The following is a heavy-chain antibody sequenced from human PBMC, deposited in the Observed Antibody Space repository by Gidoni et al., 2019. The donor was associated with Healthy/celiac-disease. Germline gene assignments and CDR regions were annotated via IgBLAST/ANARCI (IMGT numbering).Heavy chain of an antibody. D-gene: IGHD3-22*01. CDR2: IKQDGSEK. CDR3: ARDEGYYDSSGYV. J-gene: IGHJ4*02. V-gene: IGHV3-7*01. CDR1: GFTFSSYW. Sequence: EVQLVESGGGLVQTGGSLRLSCAASGFTFSSYWMSWVRQAPGKGLEWVANIKQDGSEKYYVDSVKGRFTISRDNAKNSLYLQMNSLRAEDTAVYYCARDEGYYDSSGYVWGQGTLVTVSS.